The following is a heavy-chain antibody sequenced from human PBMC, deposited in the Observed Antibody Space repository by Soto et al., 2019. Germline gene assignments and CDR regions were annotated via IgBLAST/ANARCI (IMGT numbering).Heavy chain of an antibody. CDR2: ISHDGINK. D-gene: IGHD6-19*01. J-gene: IGHJ5*02. CDR1: GFSFSSYA. V-gene: IGHV3-30-3*01. Sequence: VRLVESGGGVVQPGRSLRLSCTASGFSFSSYAMYWFRQPPGKGLEWVAVISHDGINKHYADSVKGRVTVSRDNSNHSLDLQLNSLRGEVTAMYYCARDMYSSDYFVKWFEPWGQGTLVTVSS. CDR3: ARDMYSSDYFVKWFEP.